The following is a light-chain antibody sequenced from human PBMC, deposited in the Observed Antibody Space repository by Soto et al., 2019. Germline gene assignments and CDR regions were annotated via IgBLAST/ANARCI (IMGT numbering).Light chain of an antibody. Sequence: EIVLTQSPAILSLSPGERATLSCRTNQTVSTYLAWYQHKTGQAPRLLIYSASKRATGIPARFSGSGSGTDFTLTISSLEPEDFAFYYCQQRDSLPLTCGGGTKV. CDR2: SAS. CDR3: QQRDSLPLT. J-gene: IGKJ4*01. CDR1: QTVSTY. V-gene: IGKV3-11*01.